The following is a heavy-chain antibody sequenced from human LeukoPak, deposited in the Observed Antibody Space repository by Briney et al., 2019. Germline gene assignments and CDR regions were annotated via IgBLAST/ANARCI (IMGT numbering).Heavy chain of an antibody. D-gene: IGHD6-13*01. CDR1: GFTFSSYD. V-gene: IGHV3-48*03. CDR2: IDSSGGVV. CDR3: ARISPNSRRDY. J-gene: IGHJ4*02. Sequence: GGSLRLSCAASGFTFSSYDMNWVRQAPGKGLEWVSYIDSSGGVVYYADSVTGRFFVSRDNAKNSLYLQMSGLRAEGTAMYICARISPNSRRDYWGQGALVTVSS.